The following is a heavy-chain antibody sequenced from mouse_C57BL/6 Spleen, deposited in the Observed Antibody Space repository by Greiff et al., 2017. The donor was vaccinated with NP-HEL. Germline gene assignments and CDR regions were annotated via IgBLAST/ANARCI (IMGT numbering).Heavy chain of an antibody. CDR2: INPNYGTT. D-gene: IGHD2-5*01. J-gene: IGHJ4*01. V-gene: IGHV1-39*01. CDR3: AKYSNYVDAMDY. Sequence: EVKLMESGPELVKPGASVKISCKASGYSFTDYNMNWVKQSNGKSLEWIGVINPNYGTTSYNQKFKGKATLTVDQSSSTAYMQLNSLTSEDSAVYYCAKYSNYVDAMDYWGQGTSVTVSS. CDR1: GYSFTDYN.